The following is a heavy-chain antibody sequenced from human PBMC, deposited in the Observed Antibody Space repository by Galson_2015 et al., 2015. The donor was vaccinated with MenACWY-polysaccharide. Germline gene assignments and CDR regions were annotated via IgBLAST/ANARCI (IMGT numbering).Heavy chain of an antibody. J-gene: IGHJ6*02. CDR2: ISYDGSNK. CDR1: GFTFSSYG. CDR3: AKDLLVYNWNDGGGGMDV. Sequence: SLRLSCAASGFTFSSYGMHWVRQAPGKGLEWVAVISYDGSNKYYADSVKGRFTISRGNSKNTLYLQMNSLRAEDTAVYYCAKDLLVYNWNDGGGGMDVWGQGTTVTVSS. V-gene: IGHV3-30*18. D-gene: IGHD1-20*01.